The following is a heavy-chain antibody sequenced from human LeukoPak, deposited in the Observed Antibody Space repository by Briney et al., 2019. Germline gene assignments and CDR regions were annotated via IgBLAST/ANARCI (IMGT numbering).Heavy chain of an antibody. CDR1: GFTFSSYS. CDR3: ARSYSSSWYYDAFDI. CDR2: ITSSSSYI. D-gene: IGHD6-13*01. Sequence: SGGSLRLSCAASGFTFSSYSMNWVRQAPGKGLEWVSSITSSSSYIYYADSVKGRFTISRDNAKNSLYLQMNSLRAEDTAVYYCARSYSSSWYYDAFDIWGQGTMVTVSS. V-gene: IGHV3-21*01. J-gene: IGHJ3*02.